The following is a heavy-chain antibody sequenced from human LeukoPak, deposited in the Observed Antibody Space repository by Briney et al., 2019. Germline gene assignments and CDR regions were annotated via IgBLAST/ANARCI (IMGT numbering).Heavy chain of an antibody. D-gene: IGHD1-26*01. V-gene: IGHV4-59*12. J-gene: IGHJ1*01. CDR2: IYYSGST. Sequence: SETLSLTCTVSGGSISSYYWSWIRQSPGKGLECIGSIYYSGSTYYNPSLKSRVTISVDTSKNQFSLKLSSVTAADTAVYYCARNAIGSYLHWGQGTLVTVSS. CDR1: GGSISSYY. CDR3: ARNAIGSYLH.